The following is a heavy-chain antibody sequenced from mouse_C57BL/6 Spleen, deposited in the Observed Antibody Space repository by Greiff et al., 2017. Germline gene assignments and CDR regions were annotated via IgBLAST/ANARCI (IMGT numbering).Heavy chain of an antibody. CDR2: INPNYGTT. CDR1: GYSFTDYN. Sequence: VQLQQSGPELVKPGASVKISCKASGYSFTDYNMNWVKQSTGKSLEWIGVINPNYGTTSYNQKFKGKATLTVDQSSSTAYMQLNSLTSEDSAVYYCASYYGSSWYFDVWGTGTTVTVSS. V-gene: IGHV1-39*01. CDR3: ASYYGSSWYFDV. J-gene: IGHJ1*03. D-gene: IGHD1-1*01.